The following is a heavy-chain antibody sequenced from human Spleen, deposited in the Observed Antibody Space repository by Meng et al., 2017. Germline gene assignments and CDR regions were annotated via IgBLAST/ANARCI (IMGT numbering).Heavy chain of an antibody. CDR2: ISWNSGSI. CDR1: GFTFDDYA. V-gene: IGHV3-9*01. J-gene: IGHJ3*02. CDR3: ASIPLWFTNDAFDI. D-gene: IGHD3-10*01. Sequence: SLKISCVASGFTFDDYAMHWVRQAPGKGLEWVSGISWNSGSIGYADSVKGRFTISRDNAKNSLYLQMNSLRAEDTAVYYCASIPLWFTNDAFDIWGQGTMVTVSS.